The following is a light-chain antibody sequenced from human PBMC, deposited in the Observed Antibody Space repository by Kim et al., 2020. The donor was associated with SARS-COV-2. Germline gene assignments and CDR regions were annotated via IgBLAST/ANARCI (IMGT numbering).Light chain of an antibody. V-gene: IGKV3-20*01. J-gene: IGKJ1*01. CDR3: QQYGSSPRA. CDR2: GTS. Sequence: PAADGATRAFWASQTVTANYLAGYQKHPGKAPRLLIYGTSNRTTGIPDRFSGSGSGTDFTLTIRRLEPEDFAVYYCQQYGSSPRAFGQGTRVDI. CDR1: QTVTANY.